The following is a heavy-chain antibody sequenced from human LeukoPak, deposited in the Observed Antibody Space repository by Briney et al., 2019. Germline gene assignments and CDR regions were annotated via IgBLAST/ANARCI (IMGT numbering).Heavy chain of an antibody. V-gene: IGHV4-59*08. Sequence: SETLSLTCTVSGGSISSYYWSWIRQPPGKGLERIGYIYYSGSTNYNPSLKSRVTISVDTSKNQFSLKLSSVTAADTAVYYCARSYGSGTRWFDPWGQGTLVTVSS. CDR2: IYYSGST. J-gene: IGHJ5*02. D-gene: IGHD3-10*01. CDR3: ARSYGSGTRWFDP. CDR1: GGSISSYY.